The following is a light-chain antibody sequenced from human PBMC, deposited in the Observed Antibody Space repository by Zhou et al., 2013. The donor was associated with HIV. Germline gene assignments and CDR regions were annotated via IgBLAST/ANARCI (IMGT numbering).Light chain of an antibody. CDR1: QGISDW. V-gene: IGKV1-5*03. Sequence: DIQMTQSPSTLSASVGDRVTITCRAGQGISDWLAWYQQKPGKAPNLLIYKASNLQSGVPSRFSGSRSGTEFTLTISSLQPDDFATYYCQQYWRSSLTFAGGTKVEIK. J-gene: IGKJ4*01. CDR2: KAS. CDR3: QQYWRSSLT.